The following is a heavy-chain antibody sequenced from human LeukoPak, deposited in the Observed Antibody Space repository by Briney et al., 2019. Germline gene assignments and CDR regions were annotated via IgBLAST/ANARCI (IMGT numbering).Heavy chain of an antibody. V-gene: IGHV3-23*01. CDR3: AKDSDCSGGSYYSFDY. J-gene: IGHJ4*02. Sequence: GGSLRLSCAAPGFTFSSYGMPWVRQAPGKGMEWVSAISGSGGSTYYADSVKGRFTISRDNSKNTLYLQMNSLRAEDTAVYYCAKDSDCSGGSYYSFDYWGQGTLVTVSS. CDR1: GFTFSSYG. D-gene: IGHD2-15*01. CDR2: ISGSGGST.